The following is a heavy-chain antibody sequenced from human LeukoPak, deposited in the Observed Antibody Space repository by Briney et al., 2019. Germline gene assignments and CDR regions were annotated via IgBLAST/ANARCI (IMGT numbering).Heavy chain of an antibody. V-gene: IGHV1-69*02. Sequence: GASVKVSCKASGGTFSSCTISWVRQAPGQGLEWMGRIIPILGIANYAQKFQGRVTITADKSTSTAYMELSSLRSEDTAVYYCATNLLYDSSGYPFDYWGQGTLVTVSS. CDR2: IIPILGIA. D-gene: IGHD3-22*01. J-gene: IGHJ4*02. CDR1: GGTFSSCT. CDR3: ATNLLYDSSGYPFDY.